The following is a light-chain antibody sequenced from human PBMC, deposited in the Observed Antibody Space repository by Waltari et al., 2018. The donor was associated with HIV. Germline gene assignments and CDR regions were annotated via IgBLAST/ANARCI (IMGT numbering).Light chain of an antibody. V-gene: IGKV1-39*01. Sequence: DIQLTQSPSSLSASIGDRVAITCRASQSITEALNWYQQRPGKAPKLLVYSATRLQSGFPSRFSGSGSQTDFTLTIDSLQPEDVATYFCQQSYSTLFTFGPGTKVEIK. CDR3: QQSYSTLFT. CDR1: QSITEA. J-gene: IGKJ3*01. CDR2: SAT.